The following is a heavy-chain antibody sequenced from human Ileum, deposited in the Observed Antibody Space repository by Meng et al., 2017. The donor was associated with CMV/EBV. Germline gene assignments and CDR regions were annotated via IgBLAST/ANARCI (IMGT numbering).Heavy chain of an antibody. CDR2: ISWNSGSI. D-gene: IGHD2-21*01. Sequence: GGSLRLSCAASGFTFDDYAMHWVRQAPGKGLEGVSGISWNSGSIGYVDSVKGRFTISRENAKNFLYLQMNSLRAEDTALYYCAKDIQGFHYYYYGMDVWGQGTTVTVSS. CDR1: GFTFDDYA. V-gene: IGHV3-9*01. J-gene: IGHJ6*02. CDR3: AKDIQGFHYYYYGMDV.